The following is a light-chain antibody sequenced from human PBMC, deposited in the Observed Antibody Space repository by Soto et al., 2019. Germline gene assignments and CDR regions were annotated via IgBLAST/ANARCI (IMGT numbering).Light chain of an antibody. CDR2: GAS. J-gene: IGKJ5*01. CDR1: QSVCRSY. CDR3: QKYGRSPIT. Sequence: IVMTQSPATLSVSPGKRATLSCRVNQSVCRSYLGWYQQKPGQAPGLLSYGASSRATGISERFSGSGSGTDFTLTISRLEPEDFAVYYCQKYGRSPITFGQRTRLEI. V-gene: IGKV3-20*01.